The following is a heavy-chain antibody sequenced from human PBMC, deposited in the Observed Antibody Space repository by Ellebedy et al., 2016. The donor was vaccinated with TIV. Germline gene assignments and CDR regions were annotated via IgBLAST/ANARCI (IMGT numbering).Heavy chain of an antibody. V-gene: IGHV3-23*01. CDR2: ISGRGGRT. CDR1: GFTFSDYY. CDR3: AKDQEYFDYMDV. J-gene: IGHJ6*03. Sequence: GESLKISXEASGFTFSDYYMTWIRQAPGKGLEWVSGISGRGGRTYYADSVKGRFIISRDKSKNTLYLQLNSLRAEDTAVYQCAKDQEYFDYMDVWGKGTTVTVSS.